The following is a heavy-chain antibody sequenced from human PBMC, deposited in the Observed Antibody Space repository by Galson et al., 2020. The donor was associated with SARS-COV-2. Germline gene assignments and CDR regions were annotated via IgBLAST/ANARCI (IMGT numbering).Heavy chain of an antibody. Sequence: SETLSLTCAVSGGSISSSNWWSWVRQPPGKGLEWIGEIYHSGSTNYNPSLKSRVTISVDKSKNQFSLKLSSVTAADTAVYYCARKGWFRELSPGMDVWGQGTTVTVSS. D-gene: IGHD3-10*01. CDR2: IYHSGST. V-gene: IGHV4-4*02. CDR1: GGSISSSNW. CDR3: ARKGWFRELSPGMDV. J-gene: IGHJ6*02.